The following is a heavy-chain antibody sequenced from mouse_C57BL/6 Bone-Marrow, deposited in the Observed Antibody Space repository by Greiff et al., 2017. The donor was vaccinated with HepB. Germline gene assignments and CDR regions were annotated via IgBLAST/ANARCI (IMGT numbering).Heavy chain of an antibody. J-gene: IGHJ3*01. V-gene: IGHV1-81*01. CDR1: GYTFTSYG. CDR3: ARAYYDYGWFAY. CDR2: IYPRSGNT. Sequence: VKVVESGAELARPGASVKLSCKASGYTFTSYGISWVKQRTGQGLEWIGEIYPRSGNTYYNEKFKGKATLTADKSSSTAYMELRSLTSEDSAVYFCARAYYDYGWFAYWGQGTPVTVSA. D-gene: IGHD2-4*01.